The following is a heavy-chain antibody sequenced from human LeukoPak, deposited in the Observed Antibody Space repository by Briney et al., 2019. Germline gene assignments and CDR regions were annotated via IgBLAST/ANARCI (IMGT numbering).Heavy chain of an antibody. CDR3: AKGSHGVSSGYYY. V-gene: IGHV3-23*01. CDR1: GFTFSSYA. D-gene: IGHD3-22*01. CDR2: ISGSGGST. J-gene: IGHJ4*02. Sequence: GGSLRLSCAASGFTFSSYAMSWVRQAPGKGLEWVSAISGSGGSTYYADSVKGRFTISRDNSKNTLYLQMSSLRAEDTAVYYCAKGSHGVSSGYYYWGQGTLVTVSS.